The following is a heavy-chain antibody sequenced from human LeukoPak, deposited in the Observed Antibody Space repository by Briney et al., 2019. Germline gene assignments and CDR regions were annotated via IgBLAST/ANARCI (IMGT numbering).Heavy chain of an antibody. V-gene: IGHV1-2*02. D-gene: IGHD3-22*01. J-gene: IGHJ3*02. CDR2: INPDSGVT. Sequence: ASVKVSCKASGYTFTGYCMHWVRQAPGQGLEWMGWINPDSGVTNYAQKFQGRVTMTRDTSISTAYMELSRLRSDDTAVYYCARDYYDIGLGADALDIWGQGTMVTVSS. CDR3: ARDYYDIGLGADALDI. CDR1: GYTFTGYC.